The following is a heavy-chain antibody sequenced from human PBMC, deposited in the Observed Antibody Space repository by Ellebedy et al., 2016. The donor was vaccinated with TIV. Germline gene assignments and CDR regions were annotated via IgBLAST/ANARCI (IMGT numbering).Heavy chain of an antibody. Sequence: GGSLRLSCAASGFTFSSYWMSWVRQAPGKGLEWVANIKQDGSEKYYVDSVKGRFTISRDNAKNSLYLQMTSLRAEDTAVYFCANSGYSYAWGHWGQGTLVTVSS. J-gene: IGHJ4*02. CDR2: IKQDGSEK. CDR3: ANSGYSYAWGH. D-gene: IGHD5-18*01. V-gene: IGHV3-7*03. CDR1: GFTFSSYW.